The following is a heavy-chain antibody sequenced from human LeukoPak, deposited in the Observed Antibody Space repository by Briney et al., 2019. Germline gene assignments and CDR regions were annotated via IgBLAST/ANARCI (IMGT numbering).Heavy chain of an antibody. J-gene: IGHJ5*02. CDR2: ISAYNGHT. Sequence: RASVKVSCKAPGYTFTSYGISWVRQAPGQGLEWMGWISAYNGHTNYAQKLQGRVTMTTDTSTSTAYMELRSLRSDDTAVYYCARANLMVRGVIIPNNWFDPWGQGTLVTVSS. CDR3: ARANLMVRGVIIPNNWFDP. V-gene: IGHV1-18*01. CDR1: GYTFTSYG. D-gene: IGHD3-10*01.